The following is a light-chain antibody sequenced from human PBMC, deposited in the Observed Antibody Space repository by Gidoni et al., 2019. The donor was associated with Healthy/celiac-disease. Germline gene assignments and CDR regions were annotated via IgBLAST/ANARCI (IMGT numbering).Light chain of an antibody. CDR3: SSYTSSSTLDV. Sequence: QSALTPPASVSRSPGPSITISCTGTSSDVGGYNYVSWYHQHPGKAPKLMIYDVSNRPSGVSNRFSGSKSGNTASLTISGLQAEDEADYYCSSYTSSSTLDVFGGGTKLTVL. J-gene: IGLJ2*01. V-gene: IGLV2-14*03. CDR1: SSDVGGYNY. CDR2: DVS.